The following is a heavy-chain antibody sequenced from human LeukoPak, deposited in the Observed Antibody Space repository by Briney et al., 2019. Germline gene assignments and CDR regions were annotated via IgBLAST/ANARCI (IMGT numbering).Heavy chain of an antibody. J-gene: IGHJ3*02. D-gene: IGHD2-15*01. CDR1: GGTFSSYA. V-gene: IGHV1-69*13. CDR2: IIPIFGTA. CDR3: ARESIVHDAFDI. Sequence: SVKVSCKASGGTFSSYAISWVRQAPGQRLEWMGGIIPIFGTANYAQKFQGRVTITADESTSTAYMELSSLRSEDTAVYYCARESIVHDAFDIWGQGTMVTVSS.